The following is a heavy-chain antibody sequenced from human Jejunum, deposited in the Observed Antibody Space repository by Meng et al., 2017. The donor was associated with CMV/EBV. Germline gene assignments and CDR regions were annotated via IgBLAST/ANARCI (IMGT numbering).Heavy chain of an antibody. J-gene: IGHJ4*02. CDR1: TFTFMTYA. CDR3: ATHYDFWSGYYDY. V-gene: IGHV3-23*01. Sequence: STFTFMTYARSWVRQAPGKGLKWVSTISSSGDTTYYADSVKGRFTISRDNAKNTLYLQMNSLRAEDTAVYYCATHYDFWSGYYDYWGQGTLVTVSS. D-gene: IGHD3-3*01. CDR2: ISSSGDTT.